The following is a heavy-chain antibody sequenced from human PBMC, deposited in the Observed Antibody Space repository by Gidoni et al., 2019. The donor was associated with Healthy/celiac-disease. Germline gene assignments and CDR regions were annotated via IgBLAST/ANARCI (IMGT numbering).Heavy chain of an antibody. J-gene: IGHJ4*02. Sequence: QLQLVQSGAEVKKPGASVKVSCKASGYTFTSYGISWVRQAPGQGLEWMGWISAYNGNTNYAQKLQGRVTMTTDTSTSTAYMELRSLRSDDTAVYYCARDVLRYFDASRSGKTNFDYWGQGTLVTVSS. CDR1: GYTFTSYG. CDR2: ISAYNGNT. CDR3: ARDVLRYFDASRSGKTNFDY. D-gene: IGHD3-9*01. V-gene: IGHV1-18*01.